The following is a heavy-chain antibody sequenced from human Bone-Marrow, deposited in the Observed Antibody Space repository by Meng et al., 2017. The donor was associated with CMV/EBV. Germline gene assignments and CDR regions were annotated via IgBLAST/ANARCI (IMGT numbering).Heavy chain of an antibody. Sequence: LRLSCTVSGGSINSGGYYWSWIRQHPGKGLEWIGYIYYSGSTYYNPSLKSRVTISVDTSKNQFSLKLSSVTAADTAVYYCARGLSFDYWGQGTLVTVSS. CDR2: IYYSGST. CDR1: GGSINSGGYY. V-gene: IGHV4-31*03. J-gene: IGHJ4*02. D-gene: IGHD3/OR15-3a*01. CDR3: ARGLSFDY.